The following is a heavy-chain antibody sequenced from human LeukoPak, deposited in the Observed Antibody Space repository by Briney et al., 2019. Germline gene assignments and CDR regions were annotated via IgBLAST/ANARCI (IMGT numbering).Heavy chain of an antibody. V-gene: IGHV6-1*01. CDR1: GDTVSSSTAA. CDR3: TINWGVYFDY. D-gene: IGHD7-27*01. J-gene: IGHJ4*02. CDR2: TYFRSKWYY. Sequence: SQTLSLTCAICGDTVSSSTAAWNWIRQSPSRGLEWLGRTYFRSKWYYGYAPSLKSRLTINPDTSKNQFSLQLNSVTPEDTAIYYCTINWGVYFDYWSQGTLVTVSA.